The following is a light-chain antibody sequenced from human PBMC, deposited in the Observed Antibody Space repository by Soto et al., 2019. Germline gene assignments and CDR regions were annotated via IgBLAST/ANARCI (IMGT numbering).Light chain of an antibody. Sequence: NFMLTQPHSVSESPGKTVTISCTRSSGSIASNYVQWYQPRPGSAPTTVIYEDNQRPSGVPDRFSGSIDSSSNSASLTISGLKTEDEADSYCQSYDSSAVVFGGGTKLTVL. CDR3: QSYDSSAVV. CDR1: SGSIASNY. J-gene: IGLJ2*01. V-gene: IGLV6-57*04. CDR2: EDN.